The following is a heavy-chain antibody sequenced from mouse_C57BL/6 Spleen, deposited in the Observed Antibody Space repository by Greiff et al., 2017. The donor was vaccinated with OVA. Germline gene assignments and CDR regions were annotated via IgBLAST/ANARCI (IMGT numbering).Heavy chain of an antibody. CDR3: ARGDYDEDYAMDY. CDR2: IDPANGNT. J-gene: IGHJ4*01. Sequence: VHVKQSVAELVRPGASVKLSCTASGFNIKNTYMHWVKQRPEQGLEWIGRIDPANGNTKYAPKFQGKATITADTSSNTAYLQLSSLTSEDTAIYYCARGDYDEDYAMDYWGQGTSVTVSS. CDR1: GFNIKNTY. V-gene: IGHV14-3*01. D-gene: IGHD2-4*01.